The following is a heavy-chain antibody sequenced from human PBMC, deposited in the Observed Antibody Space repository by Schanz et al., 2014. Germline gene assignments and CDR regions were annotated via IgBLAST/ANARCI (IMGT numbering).Heavy chain of an antibody. V-gene: IGHV3-23*04. D-gene: IGHD3-16*02. CDR1: DFTVTNNY. Sequence: EVQLVESGGGLVQPGGSLRLSCAASDFTVTNNYMTWVRQAPGKGLEWVSGISGSGVITYYEDSVKGRFTISRDNSKNTLYLQMNSLRAEDTAIYYCAKYRYSVFDFDYWGQGTRVTVS. CDR2: ISGSGVIT. CDR3: AKYRYSVFDFDY. J-gene: IGHJ4*02.